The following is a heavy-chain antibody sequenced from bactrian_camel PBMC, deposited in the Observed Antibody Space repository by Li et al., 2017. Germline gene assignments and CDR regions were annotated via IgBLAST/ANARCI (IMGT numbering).Heavy chain of an antibody. D-gene: IGHD6*01. Sequence: VQLVESGGGSVQAGGSLRLSCTVSGLPFSSYCVGWYRQAPGREREGVAAIDRDGATTYGWRVEGRFTISRDNAKNTLYLQMNNLKPEDSAMYYCAAADRDTGSWCSSASRNYVYWGQGTQVTVS. J-gene: IGHJ4*01. CDR1: GLPFSSYC. CDR2: IDRDGAT. V-gene: IGHV3S55*01. CDR3: AAADRDTGSWCSSASRNYVY.